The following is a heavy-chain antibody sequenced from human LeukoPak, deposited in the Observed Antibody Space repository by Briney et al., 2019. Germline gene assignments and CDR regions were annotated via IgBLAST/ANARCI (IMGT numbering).Heavy chain of an antibody. CDR3: ARVFPPNWFDP. CDR1: GFTVTSNY. J-gene: IGHJ5*02. D-gene: IGHD3-10*02. CDR2: IYSGAGA. Sequence: GGSLRLSCAASGFTVTSNYMSWVRQAPGKGLEWVSIIYSGAGAYYADSVKGRFTISRDNSRNTLFLQMNSLRAEDTAMYYCARVFPPNWFDPWGQGTLVTVSS. V-gene: IGHV3-66*01.